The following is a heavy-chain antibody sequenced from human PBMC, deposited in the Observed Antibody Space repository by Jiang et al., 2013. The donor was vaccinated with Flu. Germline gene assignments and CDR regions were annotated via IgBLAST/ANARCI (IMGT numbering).Heavy chain of an antibody. CDR1: GFEFAGYG. CDR2: IRSDSGATR. Sequence: GLVQPGGSLRLSCAASGFEFAGYGMSWVRQAPGKGLEWVSTIRSDSGATRDYADSVKGRFTISRDNSKNTVYLHMSSLRAGDTAMYYCAKGGSELDSWGQ. CDR3: AKGGSELDS. J-gene: IGHJ4*02. D-gene: IGHD6-19*01. V-gene: IGHV3-23*01.